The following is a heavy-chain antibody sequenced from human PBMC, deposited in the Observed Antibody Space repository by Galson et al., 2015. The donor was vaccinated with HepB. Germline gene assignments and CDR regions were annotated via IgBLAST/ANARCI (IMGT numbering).Heavy chain of an antibody. V-gene: IGHV1-69*13. D-gene: IGHD6-19*01. Sequence: SVKVSCKASGGTFSSYAVSWVRQAPGQGLEWMGGIIPVLDTANYAEKFQGRVTITADEPTSTAYMDLSSLRSEDTAVYYCATLVSGWYESFDIWGQGTMVTVSS. CDR1: GGTFSSYA. J-gene: IGHJ3*02. CDR3: ATLVSGWYESFDI. CDR2: IIPVLDTA.